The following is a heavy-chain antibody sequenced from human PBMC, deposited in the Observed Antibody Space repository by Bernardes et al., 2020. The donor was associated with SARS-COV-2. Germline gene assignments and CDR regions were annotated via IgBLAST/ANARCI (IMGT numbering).Heavy chain of an antibody. D-gene: IGHD2-15*01. CDR1: GFSLTTAGVG. CDR3: ARGWWFSYYFDY. V-gene: IGHV2-5*01. CDR2: IYWNDDD. Sequence: SGPTLVKPTQTLTLTCSISGFSLTTAGVGVGWIRQPPGKALEWLGIIYWNDDDHYTPSLKNKLTITRGTSKNQVVLTMTNMDPLDTATYYCARGWWFSYYFDYWGQGTLVTVSS. J-gene: IGHJ4*02.